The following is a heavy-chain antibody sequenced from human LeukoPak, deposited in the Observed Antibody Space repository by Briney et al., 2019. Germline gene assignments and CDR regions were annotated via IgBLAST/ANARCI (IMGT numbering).Heavy chain of an antibody. CDR3: ASVSVWELATHTGGSFDY. Sequence: SETLSLTCSVSGGLISRIEYYWGWVRQSPVKGLEWLGHIYHTGTTLYSPHLNNRLTVSVDSSKNQFSLTLNSVTAADTAVYYCASVSVWELATHTGGSFDYWGRGILVTVSS. D-gene: IGHD1-26*01. J-gene: IGHJ4*01. CDR2: IYHTGTT. CDR1: GGLISRIEYY. V-gene: IGHV4-30-4*01.